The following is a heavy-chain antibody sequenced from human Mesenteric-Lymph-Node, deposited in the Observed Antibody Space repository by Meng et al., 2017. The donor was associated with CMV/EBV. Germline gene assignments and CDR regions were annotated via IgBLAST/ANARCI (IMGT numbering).Heavy chain of an antibody. J-gene: IGHJ4*02. V-gene: IGHV4-4*02. CDR1: GGSITSNNW. CDR3: ARDGGATTLDY. D-gene: IGHD5-24*01. CDR2: IYHSGST. Sequence: CAVSGGSITSNNWGSWVRQPPGKGLEWIGEIYHSGSTNYSPSLKSRVTISVDKSKNHFSLNLSSVTAADTAVYYCARDGGATTLDYWGQGTLVTVSS.